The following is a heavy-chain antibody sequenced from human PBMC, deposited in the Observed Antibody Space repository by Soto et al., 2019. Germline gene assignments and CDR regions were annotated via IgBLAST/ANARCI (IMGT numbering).Heavy chain of an antibody. CDR2: ISGSGSNK. V-gene: IGHV3-30*18. CDR1: GFTFSSYG. J-gene: IGHJ4*02. CDR3: AKVISCSTGPRCSPCY. D-gene: IGHD2-2*01. Sequence: PGGSLRLSCAASGFTFSSYGMHWVRQAPGKGLECVSGISGSGSNKSYADSVKGRFTISRDNSKNTLYLQMNSLRAEDTAVYYCAKVISCSTGPRCSPCYWGQGTQVTVSS.